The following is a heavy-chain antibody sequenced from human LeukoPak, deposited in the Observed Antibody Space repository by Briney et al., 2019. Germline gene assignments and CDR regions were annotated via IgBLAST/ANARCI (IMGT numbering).Heavy chain of an antibody. D-gene: IGHD3-22*01. J-gene: IGHJ4*02. CDR2: ISSSSSYI. V-gene: IGHV3-21*01. Sequence: GGSLRLSCAASGFTFSSYSMNWVRQAPGKGLEWVSSISSSSSYIYYADSVKGRFTISRDNAKNSLYLQMNSLRAEDTAVYYCAKAGPMIVVVITAIDYWGQGTLVTVSS. CDR3: AKAGPMIVVVITAIDY. CDR1: GFTFSSYS.